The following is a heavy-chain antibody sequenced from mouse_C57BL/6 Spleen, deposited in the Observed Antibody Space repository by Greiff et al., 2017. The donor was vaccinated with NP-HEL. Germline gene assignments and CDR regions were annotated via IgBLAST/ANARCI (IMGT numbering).Heavy chain of an antibody. V-gene: IGHV14-3*01. CDR2: IYPANGNT. J-gene: IGHJ3*01. CDR1: GFNFTNSY. D-gene: IGHD2-4*01. Sequence: VQLQQSVAELVRPGASVKLSCTASGFNFTNSYMHWVKQRPEQGLEWIGRIYPANGNTKYAPKFQGKATLTADTSSNTAYLQLSSRTSEDTAIYYCAREGDDDYDEETFADWGKGTMVTVSA. CDR3: AREGDDDYDEETFAD.